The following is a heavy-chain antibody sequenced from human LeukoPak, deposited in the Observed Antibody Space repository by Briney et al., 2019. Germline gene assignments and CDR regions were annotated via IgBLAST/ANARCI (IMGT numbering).Heavy chain of an antibody. CDR3: AADPSYSSGYRYYFDY. CDR1: GFTFISSA. J-gene: IGHJ4*02. Sequence: ASVKVSFKTSGFTFISSAVQWVRQARGQRLEWIGCIVVGSGNTNYAQKFQERVTITRDMSTSTAYMELSSLRSEDTAVYYCAADPSYSSGYRYYFDYWGQGTLVTVSS. V-gene: IGHV1-58*01. D-gene: IGHD3-22*01. CDR2: IVVGSGNT.